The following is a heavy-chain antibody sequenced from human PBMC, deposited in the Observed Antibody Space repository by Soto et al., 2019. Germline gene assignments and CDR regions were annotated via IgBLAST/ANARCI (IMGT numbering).Heavy chain of an antibody. CDR3: ARVPLGNGYSSGWYFDY. V-gene: IGHV3-53*04. CDR1: GFTVSSNY. D-gene: IGHD6-19*01. J-gene: IGHJ4*02. CDR2: IYSGGST. Sequence: EVQLVESGGGLVQPGGSLRLSCAASGFTVSSNYMSWVRQAPGKGLEWVSVIYSGGSTYYADSVKGRFTISRHNSKNTLYRQMNSLRAEDTAVYYCARVPLGNGYSSGWYFDYWGQGTLVTVSS.